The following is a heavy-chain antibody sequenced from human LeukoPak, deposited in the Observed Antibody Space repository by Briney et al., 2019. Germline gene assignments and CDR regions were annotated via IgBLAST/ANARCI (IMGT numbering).Heavy chain of an antibody. CDR2: ISGSGGST. CDR3: AKDPHYSDTGAFDI. V-gene: IGHV3-23*01. J-gene: IGHJ3*02. Sequence: PGGSLRLSCAASGFTFSSYGMSWVRQAPGKGLEWISAISGSGGSTYYAESVKGRFTISRDNSKNTLYLQMDSLRAADTAVYYCAKDPHYSDTGAFDIWGQGTLVTVSS. D-gene: IGHD3-22*01. CDR1: GFTFSSYG.